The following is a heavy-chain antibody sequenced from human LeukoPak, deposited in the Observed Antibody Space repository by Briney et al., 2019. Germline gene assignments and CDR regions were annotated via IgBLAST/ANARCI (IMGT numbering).Heavy chain of an antibody. J-gene: IGHJ4*02. Sequence: GGSLRLSCAASGFTFDDYTMHWVRQAPGKGLEWVSLISWDGGSTYYTDSVKGRFTISRDNSKNSLYLQMNSLRTEDAALYYCAKASTWSYFDYWGQGTLVTVSS. D-gene: IGHD3-3*01. CDR3: AKASTWSYFDY. CDR1: GFTFDDYT. CDR2: ISWDGGST. V-gene: IGHV3-43*01.